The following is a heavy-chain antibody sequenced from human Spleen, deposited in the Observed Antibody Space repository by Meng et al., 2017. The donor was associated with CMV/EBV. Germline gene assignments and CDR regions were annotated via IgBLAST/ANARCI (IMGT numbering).Heavy chain of an antibody. Sequence: GGSLRLSCAASGFTFSSYAMHWVRQAPGKGLEWVAVISYDGSNKYYADSVKGRFTISRDNSKNTLYLQMNSLRAEDTAVYYCARDSEWELDSPSGYSIFDYWGQGTLVTVS. CDR1: GFTFSSYA. CDR3: ARDSEWELDSPSGYSIFDY. V-gene: IGHV3-30*04. CDR2: ISYDGSNK. J-gene: IGHJ4*02. D-gene: IGHD1-26*01.